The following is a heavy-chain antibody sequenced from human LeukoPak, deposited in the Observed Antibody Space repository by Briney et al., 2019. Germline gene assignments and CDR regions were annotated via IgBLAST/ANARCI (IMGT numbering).Heavy chain of an antibody. D-gene: IGHD1-14*01. CDR2: IYYSGST. V-gene: IGHV4-39*07. CDR3: ARAVGSKVTEYFDY. Sequence: SETLSLTCTVSGGSIISSSYYWDWIRQPPGKGLEWIGSIYYSGSTYYNPSLKSRVTISVDTSKSQFSLKVSSVTAADTAVYYCARAVGSKVTEYFDYWGQGTLVTVSS. J-gene: IGHJ4*02. CDR1: GGSIISSSYY.